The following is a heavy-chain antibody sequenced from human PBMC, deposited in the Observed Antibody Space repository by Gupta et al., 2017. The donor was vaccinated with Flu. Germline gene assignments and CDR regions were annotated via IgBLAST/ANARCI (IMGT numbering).Heavy chain of an antibody. CDR3: ARDGSGRSFQI. CDR1: GGSIGSEY. D-gene: IGHD6-19*01. V-gene: IGHV4-4*08. J-gene: IGHJ3*02. Sequence: CIVSGGSIGSEYWSWIRQPPGEGLEWIGYTYKSGTTEYNPSLKSRVAISVDSFKNQFSLRVSFVTAADTAVYYCARDGSGRSFQIWGQGTMVTVSS. CDR2: TYKSGTT.